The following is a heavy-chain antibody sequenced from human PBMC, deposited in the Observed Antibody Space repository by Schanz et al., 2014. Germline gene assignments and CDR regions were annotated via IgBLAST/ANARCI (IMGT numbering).Heavy chain of an antibody. Sequence: QVQLQQWGAGLLKPSETLSLTCGVFGGSFSGYYWSWIRQPPGKGLEWIGEIYHTGSTNYNPSLKSKVTISVNTPSSQSSPKLSSVTAADTAVYYCARGNNVDYGDAFFNYYYYYMDVWGKGTTVTVSS. CDR3: ARGNNVDYGDAFFNYYYYYMDV. V-gene: IGHV4-34*01. CDR2: IYHTGST. J-gene: IGHJ6*03. CDR1: GGSFSGYY. D-gene: IGHD4-17*01.